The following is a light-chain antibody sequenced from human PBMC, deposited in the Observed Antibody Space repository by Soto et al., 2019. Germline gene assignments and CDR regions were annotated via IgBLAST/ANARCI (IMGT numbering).Light chain of an antibody. CDR3: QHYSSSPPEFT. CDR1: QSVSTNY. V-gene: IGKV3-20*01. J-gene: IGKJ3*01. CDR2: GAS. Sequence: DIVLTQSPATLSLSPGERATLSCRASQSVSTNYLAWYQQRPGQAPRLLIFGASYRATGIPDRFSGSGSGTYFTLTISRLEPEDFAVYYCQHYSSSPPEFTFGPGTKVDSK.